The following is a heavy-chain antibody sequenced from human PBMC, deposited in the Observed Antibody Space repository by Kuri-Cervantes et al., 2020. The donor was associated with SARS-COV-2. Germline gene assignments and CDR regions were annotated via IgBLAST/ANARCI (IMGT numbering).Heavy chain of an antibody. CDR3: VVGFFSSRKWDY. V-gene: IGHV1-46*01. D-gene: IGHD2-15*01. J-gene: IGHJ4*02. CDR1: GYTFTGYY. Sequence: ASVKVSCKASGYTFTGYYMHWVRQAPGQGLEWMGIINPSGSGTRYPQSFQGRVSMTRDTSTSTVYMELSSLTSEDTAVYYCVVGFFSSRKWDYWGQGTLVTVSS. CDR2: INPSGSGT.